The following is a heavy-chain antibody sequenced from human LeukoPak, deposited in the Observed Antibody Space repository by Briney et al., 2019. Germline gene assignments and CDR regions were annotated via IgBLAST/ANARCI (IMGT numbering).Heavy chain of an antibody. CDR3: ARASTVEMATVYYFDY. CDR1: GFTFSSYS. D-gene: IGHD5-24*01. V-gene: IGHV3-48*04. Sequence: GGSLRLSCAASGFTFSSYSMNWVRQAPGKGLEWVSYISSSSSTIYYADSVKGRFTISRDNAKNSLHLQMNSLRAEDTAVYYCARASTVEMATVYYFDYWGQGTLVTVSS. CDR2: ISSSSSTI. J-gene: IGHJ4*02.